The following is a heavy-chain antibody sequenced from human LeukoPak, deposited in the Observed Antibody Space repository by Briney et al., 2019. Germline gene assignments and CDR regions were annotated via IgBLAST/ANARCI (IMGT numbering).Heavy chain of an antibody. CDR2: ISWNSGSI. J-gene: IGHJ4*02. CDR3: ASSRTPTVMDFDY. CDR1: GFTFDDYA. V-gene: IGHV3-9*01. D-gene: IGHD4-17*01. Sequence: PGRSLRLSCAASGFTFDDYAMHWVRQAPGKGLEWVSGISWNSGSIGYADSVKGRFTISRDNAKNSLYLQMNSLRAEDTAVYYCASSRTPTVMDFDYWGQGTLVTVSS.